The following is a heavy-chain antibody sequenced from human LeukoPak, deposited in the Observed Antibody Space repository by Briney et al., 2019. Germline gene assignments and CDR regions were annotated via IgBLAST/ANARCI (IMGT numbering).Heavy chain of an antibody. Sequence: SETLSLTCAVSGGSISSGGYSWSWIRQPPGKGLEWIGYIYHSGSTYYNPSLKSRITISVDRSKNQFSLKLSSVTAADTAVYYCARVEGDYGAFDIWGQGTMVTVSS. CDR2: IYHSGST. CDR1: GGSISSGGYS. CDR3: ARVEGDYGAFDI. D-gene: IGHD4/OR15-4a*01. V-gene: IGHV4-30-2*01. J-gene: IGHJ3*02.